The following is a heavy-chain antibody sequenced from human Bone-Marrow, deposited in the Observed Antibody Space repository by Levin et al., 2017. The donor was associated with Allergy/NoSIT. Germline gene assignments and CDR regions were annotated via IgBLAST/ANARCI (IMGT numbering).Heavy chain of an antibody. CDR2: INAYNANT. Sequence: ASVKVSCKASGYTFTNYGITWVRQAPGQGPEWMGWINAYNANTNYAQKLQGRVTMTTDTSTSTAYMELRSLRSDDTALYFCARGGGYGSGLDYWGQGTLVTVSS. CDR3: ARGGGYGSGLDY. CDR1: GYTFTNYG. J-gene: IGHJ4*02. V-gene: IGHV1-18*01. D-gene: IGHD3-10*01.